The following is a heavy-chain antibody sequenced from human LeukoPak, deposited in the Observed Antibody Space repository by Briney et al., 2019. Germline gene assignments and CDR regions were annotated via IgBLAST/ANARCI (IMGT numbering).Heavy chain of an antibody. J-gene: IGHJ4*02. D-gene: IGHD5-18*01. V-gene: IGHV3-30-3*01. CDR2: ISYDGSNK. Sequence: SGGSLRLSCAASGFTFSSYAMHWVRQAPGKGLEWVAVISYDGSNKYYADSVKGRFTISRDNSKNTLYLQMNSLRAEDTAVYYCARDFSDTAMGGGFDYWGQGTLVTVSS. CDR3: ARDFSDTAMGGGFDY. CDR1: GFTFSSYA.